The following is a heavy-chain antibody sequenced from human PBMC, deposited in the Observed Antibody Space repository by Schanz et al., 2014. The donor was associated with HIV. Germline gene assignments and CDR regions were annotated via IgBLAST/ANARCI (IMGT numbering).Heavy chain of an antibody. V-gene: IGHV4-59*12. CDR3: ARDSAMDYFDY. CDR1: GGSISNYY. Sequence: QVQLQESGPGLVKPSETLSLTCTVSGGSISNYYWSWIRQPPGKGLEWIGYIYYSGSTNYNPSLKSRVTISVDTSKNQFSLKLSSVTGADTAVYYCARDSAMDYFDYWGQGTLVTVSS. CDR2: IYYSGST. J-gene: IGHJ4*02.